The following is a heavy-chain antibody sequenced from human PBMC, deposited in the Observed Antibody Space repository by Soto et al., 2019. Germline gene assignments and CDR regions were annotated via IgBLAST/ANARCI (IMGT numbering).Heavy chain of an antibody. CDR1: GGSIGRYY. D-gene: IGHD2-21*02. CDR3: ARDLWGYCGTDCYPLDV. J-gene: IGHJ6*02. Sequence: SETLSLTCTVSGGSIGRYYWSWIREPPGKGLEWIGYMYNTGSTVYNPSLKSRVTISVDTSKNQFSLKLNAVTAADTAVYYCARDLWGYCGTDCYPLDVWGQGTTVTVS. V-gene: IGHV4-59*01. CDR2: MYNTGST.